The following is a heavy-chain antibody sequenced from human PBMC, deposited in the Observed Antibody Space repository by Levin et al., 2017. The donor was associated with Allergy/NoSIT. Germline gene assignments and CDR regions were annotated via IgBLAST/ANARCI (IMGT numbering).Heavy chain of an antibody. D-gene: IGHD1-14*01. CDR2: FNDGIGET. CDR3: ARVSPGIGVSFFFWYIDL. V-gene: IGHV1-3*01. J-gene: IGHJ2*01. Sequence: GGSLRLSCKATGSSFSASRIQWVRQAPGRGLEWMGWFNDGIGETRFSPKFQGRLTITSDTSASTVYMELNRLTSEDTALYYCARVSPGIGVSFFFWYIDLWGPGTLVTVSS. CDR1: GSSFSASR.